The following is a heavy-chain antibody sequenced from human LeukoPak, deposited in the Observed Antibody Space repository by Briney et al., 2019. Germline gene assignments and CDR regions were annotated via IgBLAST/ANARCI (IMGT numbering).Heavy chain of an antibody. CDR3: AKDYRIGYSDHFDY. Sequence: PGGSLRLSCVGSGFTFSSHAMSWVRQAPEKGLEWVSGIYESGQTTHYADSVKGRFSISRDNSKNTQYLQMDSLRGEDTAIYYCAKDYRIGYSDHFDYWGQGALVTVSS. J-gene: IGHJ4*02. V-gene: IGHV3-23*01. CDR2: IYESGQTT. CDR1: GFTFSSHA. D-gene: IGHD2-21*01.